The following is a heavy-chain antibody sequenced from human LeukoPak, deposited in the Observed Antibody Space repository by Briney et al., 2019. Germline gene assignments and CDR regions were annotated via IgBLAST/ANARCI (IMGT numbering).Heavy chain of an antibody. Sequence: GASVKVSCKASGYTFTGYYMHWVRQAPGQGLEWMGWINPNSGGTNYAQKFQGRVTMTRDTSISTAYMELSRLRSDDTAVYYCARGANIAVAGPIDYWGQGTLVTVSS. J-gene: IGHJ4*02. CDR1: GYTFTGYY. CDR3: ARGANIAVAGPIDY. V-gene: IGHV1-2*02. D-gene: IGHD6-19*01. CDR2: INPNSGGT.